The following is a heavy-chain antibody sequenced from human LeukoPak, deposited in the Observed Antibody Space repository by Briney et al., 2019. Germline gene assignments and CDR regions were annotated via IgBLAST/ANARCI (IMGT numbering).Heavy chain of an antibody. Sequence: GGSLRLPCAASGLTFSSYWIRWVRQAPGKGLVWVSRINSDGSSTNYADSLKGRFTISRDNAKNTLYLQMSSLRAGFTASYYCVASRYVTIFGVHAQFDHLGQRTLVTVSS. CDR3: VASRYVTIFGVHAQFDH. CDR2: INSDGSST. CDR1: GLTFSSYW. V-gene: IGHV3-74*01. D-gene: IGHD3-3*01. J-gene: IGHJ4*02.